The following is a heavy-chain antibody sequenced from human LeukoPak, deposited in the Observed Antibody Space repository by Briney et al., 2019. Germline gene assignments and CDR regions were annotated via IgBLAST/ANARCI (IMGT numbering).Heavy chain of an antibody. CDR1: GFTFSSYD. D-gene: IGHD3-10*01. CDR3: ARGRITMVRGDYYFDY. CDR2: IGTAGDP. Sequence: PGGSLRLSCAASGFTFSSYDMHWVRQATGKGLEWVSAIGTAGDPYYPGSVKGRFTISGENAKNSLYLQMNSLRAGDTAVYYCARGRITMVRGDYYFDYWGQGTLVTVSS. V-gene: IGHV3-13*05. J-gene: IGHJ4*02.